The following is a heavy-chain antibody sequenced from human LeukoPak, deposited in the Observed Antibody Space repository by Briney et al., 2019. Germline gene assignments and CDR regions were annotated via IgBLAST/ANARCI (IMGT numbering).Heavy chain of an antibody. CDR1: GFAFSSYA. D-gene: IGHD5-24*01. CDR2: ISGGDGTT. CDR3: TRVGYIDEGIDY. Sequence: GGSLRLSCAASGFAFSSYAMSWVRQAPGQGLEWVSGISGGDGTTYYADSVRGRFTISRDNSKNTLYLQMNSLRAEDTAIYYCTRVGYIDEGIDYWGQGTLVTVSS. V-gene: IGHV3-23*01. J-gene: IGHJ4*02.